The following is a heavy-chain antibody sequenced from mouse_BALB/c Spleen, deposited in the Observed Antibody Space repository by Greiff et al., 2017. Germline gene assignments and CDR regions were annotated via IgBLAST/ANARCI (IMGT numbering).Heavy chain of an antibody. CDR1: GYSFTSDYA. CDR3: AREAYGKSSFAY. J-gene: IGHJ3*01. CDR2: ISYSGST. V-gene: IGHV3-2*02. Sequence: EVQLVESGPGLVKPSQSLSLTCTVTGYSFTSDYAWYWIRQFPGNKLEWMGYISYSGSTSYNPSLKSRISITRDTSKNQFFLQLNSVTTEDTATYYWAREAYGKSSFAYWGQGTLVTVSA. D-gene: IGHD2-1*01.